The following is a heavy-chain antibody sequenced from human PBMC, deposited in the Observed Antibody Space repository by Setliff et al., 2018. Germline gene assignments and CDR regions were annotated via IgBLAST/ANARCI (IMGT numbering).Heavy chain of an antibody. J-gene: IGHJ4*02. CDR2: IYSSGST. CDR3: ARSFSRREKFLLDY. CDR1: GGSISSGDYY. V-gene: IGHV4-30-4*08. Sequence: SETLSLTCTVSGGSISSGDYYWSWIRQPPGKGLEWIGYIYSSGSTYYNPSLKSRVSISMGTSKNQFSLKVSSVTAADTAVYYCARSFSRREKFLLDYWGQGALVTVSS.